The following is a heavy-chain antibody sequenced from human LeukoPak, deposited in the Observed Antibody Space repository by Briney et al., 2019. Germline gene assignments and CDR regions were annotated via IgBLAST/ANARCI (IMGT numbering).Heavy chain of an antibody. D-gene: IGHD3-9*01. J-gene: IGHJ4*02. CDR1: GFTFSSYA. CDR3: ARDFWSDILTGRFDY. V-gene: IGHV3-30*04. CDR2: ISYDGSNK. Sequence: GRSLRLSCAASGFTFSSYAMHWVRQAPGKGLEWVAFISYDGSNKYYADSVKGRFTISRDNSKNTLYLQMNSLRAEDTAVYYCARDFWSDILTGRFDYWGQGTLVTVSS.